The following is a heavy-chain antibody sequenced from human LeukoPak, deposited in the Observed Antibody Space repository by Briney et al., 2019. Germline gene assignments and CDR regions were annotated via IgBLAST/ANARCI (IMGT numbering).Heavy chain of an antibody. CDR2: IYPGDSDT. CDR1: GYTFTSYW. V-gene: IGHV5-51*01. D-gene: IGHD5-24*01. J-gene: IGHJ5*02. Sequence: GESLKISCKGSGYTFTSYWIGWVRQMPGKGLEWMGIIYPGDSDTRYSPSFQGQVSISVDKSIRTAYLQWTSLKASDTTMFYCARLRDGYIGHWGQGTLVTVSS. CDR3: ARLRDGYIGH.